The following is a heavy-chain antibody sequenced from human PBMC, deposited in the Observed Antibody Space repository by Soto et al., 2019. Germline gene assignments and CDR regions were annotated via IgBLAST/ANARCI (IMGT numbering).Heavy chain of an antibody. CDR1: GGSISNHY. V-gene: IGHV4-59*03. CDR3: ARGGYRTLAWFDT. J-gene: IGHJ5*02. CDR2: IYHSGTT. D-gene: IGHD6-13*01. Sequence: QVQVQESGPGLVKPSETLSLTCTVSGGSISNHYWSWIRQSPGKGLEWIANIYHSGTTNYNLSLKGRITISIDSSKNQVSLKLNSVTAADTAVYYCARGGYRTLAWFDTWGQGTLVTVSS.